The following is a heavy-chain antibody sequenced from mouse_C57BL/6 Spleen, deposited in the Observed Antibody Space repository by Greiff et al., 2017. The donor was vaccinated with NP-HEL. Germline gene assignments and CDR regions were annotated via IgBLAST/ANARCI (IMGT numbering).Heavy chain of an antibody. J-gene: IGHJ3*01. CDR3: ALNYRWFAD. CDR1: GYTFTSYW. Sequence: QVQLQQPGAELVKPGASVKLSCKASGYTFTSYWMHWVKQRPGQGLEWIGGILPSDSGTNYNQKFKGKATLTADKSSSTAYMQLSSLTSEDSAVYYCALNYRWFADWGQGTLVTVSA. D-gene: IGHD2-1*01. V-gene: IGHV1-74*01. CDR2: ILPSDSGT.